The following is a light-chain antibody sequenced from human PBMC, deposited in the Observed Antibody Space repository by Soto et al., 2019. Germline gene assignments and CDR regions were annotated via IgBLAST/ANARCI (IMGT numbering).Light chain of an antibody. Sequence: QSALTQPASVSGSLGQSITISCTGTSSDVGGYNYVSWYQHHPGKDPKVVIFEVTERPSGVSSRFSGSKSGNTASLTVSGLQAEDEGDYYCSSFTSSSTVLFGGGTKLTVL. CDR2: EVT. V-gene: IGLV2-14*01. CDR1: SSDVGGYNY. CDR3: SSFTSSSTVL. J-gene: IGLJ2*01.